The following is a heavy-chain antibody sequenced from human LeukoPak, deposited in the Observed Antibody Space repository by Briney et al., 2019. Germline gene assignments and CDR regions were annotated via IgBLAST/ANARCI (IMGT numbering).Heavy chain of an antibody. CDR3: ARSGSGSYYNLIHD. Sequence: ASVKVSCKASGYTFTAYYMHWVRQAPGQGLEWMGWINPNSGGTNYAQKFQGRVTMTRDTSISTAYMELSRLRSDDTAVYYCARSGSGSYYNLIHDWGQGTLVTVSS. J-gene: IGHJ4*02. V-gene: IGHV1-2*02. D-gene: IGHD3-10*01. CDR2: INPNSGGT. CDR1: GYTFTAYY.